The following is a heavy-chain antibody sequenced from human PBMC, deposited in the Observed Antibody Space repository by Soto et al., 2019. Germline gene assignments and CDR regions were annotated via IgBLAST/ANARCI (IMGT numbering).Heavy chain of an antibody. V-gene: IGHV1-8*01. J-gene: IGHJ4*02. CDR3: ARGYRGPIVVVSWDFDY. CDR2: MNPNSGNT. D-gene: IGHD2-2*01. Sequence: QVQLVQSGAEVKKPGASVKVSCKASGYTFTSYDINWVRQATGQGLEWMGWMNPNSGNTGYAQKFQGRVTMTRNTSISTAYMELSSLRSEDTAVYYCARGYRGPIVVVSWDFDYWGQGTLVTVSS. CDR1: GYTFTSYD.